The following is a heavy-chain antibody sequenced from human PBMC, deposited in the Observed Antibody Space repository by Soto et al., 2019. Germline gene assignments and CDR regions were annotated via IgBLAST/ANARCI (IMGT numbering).Heavy chain of an antibody. CDR3: ARGGAYLRWYYFDY. J-gene: IGHJ4*02. CDR1: GGSISSGGYY. Sequence: SETLSLTCTVSGGSISSGGYYWSWIRQHPGKGLEWIGYIYYSGSTYYNPSLKNRVNISVDTSKNQFSLKLSSVTAADTAVYYCARGGAYLRWYYFDYGGQETLVTVSS. CDR2: IYYSGST. V-gene: IGHV4-31*03. D-gene: IGHD4-17*01.